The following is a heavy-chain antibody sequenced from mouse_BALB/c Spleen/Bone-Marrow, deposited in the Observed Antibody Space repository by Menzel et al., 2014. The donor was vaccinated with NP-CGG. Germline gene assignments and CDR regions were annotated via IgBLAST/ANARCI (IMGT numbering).Heavy chain of an antibody. Sequence: VQLQQPGAKLVKPGASVKLSCTASGFNIKDTYMHWVKQRPEQGLEWIGRIDPANGNTKYDPKFQGKATITADTSSNTAYLQLSSLTSEDTAVYYCARGGTTATWYFDVWGAGTTVTVSS. CDR3: ARGGTTATWYFDV. CDR2: IDPANGNT. J-gene: IGHJ1*01. V-gene: IGHV14-3*02. D-gene: IGHD1-2*01. CDR1: GFNIKDTY.